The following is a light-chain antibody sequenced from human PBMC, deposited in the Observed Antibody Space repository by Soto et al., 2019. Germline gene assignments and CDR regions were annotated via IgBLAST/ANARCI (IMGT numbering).Light chain of an antibody. Sequence: QSVLAQPASVSGSPGQSITIPCTGTTSDIGAYNYVSWYQQHPGKAPKLMIYDVSKRPSGVPDRFSGSKSGNTASLTISGLQAEDEADYYCCSYAGSYTLFVFGTGTKVTVL. V-gene: IGLV2-11*01. J-gene: IGLJ1*01. CDR3: CSYAGSYTLFV. CDR1: TSDIGAYNY. CDR2: DVS.